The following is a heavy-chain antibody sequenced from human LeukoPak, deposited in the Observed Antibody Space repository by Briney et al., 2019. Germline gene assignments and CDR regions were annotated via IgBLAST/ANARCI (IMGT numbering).Heavy chain of an antibody. Sequence: GASVRVSCKASGYTFTSYDINWVRQATGQGLEWMGWMNPNSGNTGYAQKFQGRVTITRNTSISTAYMELSSLRSEDTAVYYCARVVVVPVPYYYYMDVWGKGTTVTVSS. D-gene: IGHD2-2*01. V-gene: IGHV1-8*03. CDR1: GYTFTSYD. CDR2: MNPNSGNT. CDR3: ARVVVVPVPYYYYMDV. J-gene: IGHJ6*03.